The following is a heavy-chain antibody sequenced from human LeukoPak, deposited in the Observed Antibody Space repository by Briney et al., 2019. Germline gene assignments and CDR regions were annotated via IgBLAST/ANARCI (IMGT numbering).Heavy chain of an antibody. CDR1: GYTFTSYV. CDR2: INTNTGNP. CDR3: ARDQSGIVGPSGFDY. J-gene: IGHJ4*02. Sequence: EASVKVSCKASGYTFTSYVMNWVRQAPGQGLEWMGWINTNTGNPTYAQGFTGRFVFSLDTSVNTAYLQISSLKAEDTAVYYCARDQSGIVGPSGFDYWGQGTLVTVSS. V-gene: IGHV7-4-1*02. D-gene: IGHD1-26*01.